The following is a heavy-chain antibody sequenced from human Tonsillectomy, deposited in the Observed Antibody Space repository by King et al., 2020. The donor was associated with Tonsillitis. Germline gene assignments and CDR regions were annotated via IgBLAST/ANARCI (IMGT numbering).Heavy chain of an antibody. CDR3: ARHPVWWSDRRSVWFDP. D-gene: IGHD2-21*01. CDR2: IYYNGST. CDR1: GDFITSGNYY. Sequence: QLQESGPGLVKPSETLSLSCTVSGDFITSGNYYGGWIRQSPGQGLEWIGSIYYNGSTYYNPSLKSRVTISVDPSKKRFSLKLRSVTAADTAVYYCARHPVWWSDRRSVWFDPWGQGTLVTVSS. J-gene: IGHJ5*02. V-gene: IGHV4-39*01.